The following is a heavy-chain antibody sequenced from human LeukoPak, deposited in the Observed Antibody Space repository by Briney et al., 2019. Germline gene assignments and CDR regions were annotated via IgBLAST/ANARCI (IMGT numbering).Heavy chain of an antibody. Sequence: PSETLSLTCAVYGGSFSGYYWSWIRQPPGKGLEWIGEINHSGSTNYNPSRKSRVTISVDTSKNQFSLKLSSVTAADTAVYYCARGRWALLWFGELPPSFDYWGQGTLVTVSS. CDR3: ARGRWALLWFGELPPSFDY. CDR2: INHSGST. CDR1: GGSFSGYY. J-gene: IGHJ4*02. D-gene: IGHD3-10*01. V-gene: IGHV4-34*01.